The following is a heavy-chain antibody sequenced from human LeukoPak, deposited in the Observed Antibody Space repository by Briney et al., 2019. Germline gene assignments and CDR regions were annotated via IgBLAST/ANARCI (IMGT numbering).Heavy chain of an antibody. J-gene: IGHJ4*02. D-gene: IGHD2-21*02. Sequence: SETLSLTCTVSGGSISSYYWSWIRQPAGKGLEWIGRIYTSGSTNYNPSLESRVTMSVDTSKNQFSLKLSSVTAADTAVYYCASSSVVTTEDYWGQGTLVTVSS. CDR2: IYTSGST. CDR1: GGSISSYY. V-gene: IGHV4-4*07. CDR3: ASSSVVTTEDY.